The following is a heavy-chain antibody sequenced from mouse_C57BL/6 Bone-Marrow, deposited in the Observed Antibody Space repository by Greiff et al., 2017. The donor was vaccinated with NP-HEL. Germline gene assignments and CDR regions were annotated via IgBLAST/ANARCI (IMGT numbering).Heavy chain of an antibody. D-gene: IGHD1-1*01. CDR2: IWGVGST. Sequence: VQLKESGPGLVAPSQSLSITCTVSGFSLTSYGVDWVRQSPGKGLEWLGVIWGVGSTNYNSALKSRLSISKDNSKSQVFLKMNSLQTDDTAMYYCASDYYGRGYAMDYWGQGTSVTVSS. J-gene: IGHJ4*01. CDR1: GFSLTSYG. V-gene: IGHV2-6*01. CDR3: ASDYYGRGYAMDY.